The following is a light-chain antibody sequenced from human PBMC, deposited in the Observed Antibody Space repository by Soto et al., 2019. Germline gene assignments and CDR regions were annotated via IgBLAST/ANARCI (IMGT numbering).Light chain of an antibody. CDR3: QQSLHYSGLA. V-gene: IGKV1-5*01. Sequence: GDSVTITFRASQSITRWLAWSRQKLGEAPKLLIYDASSLESGVPSMFTVRGSGTEFTLTIISLQPDDFATYYGQQSLHYSGLAVGEGTKVEIK. CDR1: QSITRW. CDR2: DAS. J-gene: IGKJ4*01.